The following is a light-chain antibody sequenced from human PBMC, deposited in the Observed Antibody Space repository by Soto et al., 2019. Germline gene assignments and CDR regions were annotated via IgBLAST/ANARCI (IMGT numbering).Light chain of an antibody. CDR3: QQYHNWPPLS. CDR1: QSISDN. Sequence: EIVMTQSPATLSVSPGERATLSCRASQSISDNLAWYQQKPGQAPRLLIYGASTRATGIPARFSGSGSGTEFALTISSLQSEDFAVYYCQQYHNWPPLSFGQGTRLEMK. V-gene: IGKV3-15*01. CDR2: GAS. J-gene: IGKJ5*01.